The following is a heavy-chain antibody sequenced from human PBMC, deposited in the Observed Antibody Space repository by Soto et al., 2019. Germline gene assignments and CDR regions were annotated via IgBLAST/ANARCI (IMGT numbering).Heavy chain of an antibody. CDR3: AKAICSGSYYRFSLLSYYFGMYV. CDR2: ISYDGSNK. Sequence: QVQLVESGGGVVQPGRSLRLSCAASGFTFSSYGMHWVRQAPGKGLEWVAVISYDGSNKYYADSVKGRFTISRDNSMTTLLMQMNSPRPEDTAVHYAAKAICSGSYYRFSLLSYYFGMYVWGHGTTVTLAS. D-gene: IGHD3-10*02. J-gene: IGHJ6*02. V-gene: IGHV3-30*18. CDR1: GFTFSSYG.